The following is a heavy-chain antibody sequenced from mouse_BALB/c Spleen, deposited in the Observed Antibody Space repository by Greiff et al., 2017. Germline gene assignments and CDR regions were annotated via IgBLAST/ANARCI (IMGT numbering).Heavy chain of an antibody. CDR3: ARRYGNYGYAMDY. CDR1: GYSFTSYW. Sequence: LVESGPQLVRPGASVKISCKASGYSFTSYWMHWVKQRPGQGLEWIGMIDPSDSETRLNQKFKDKATLTVDKSSSTAYMQLSSPTSEDSAVYYCARRYGNYGYAMDYWGQGTSVTVSS. V-gene: IGHV1-74*04. CDR2: IDPSDSET. J-gene: IGHJ4*01. D-gene: IGHD2-10*02.